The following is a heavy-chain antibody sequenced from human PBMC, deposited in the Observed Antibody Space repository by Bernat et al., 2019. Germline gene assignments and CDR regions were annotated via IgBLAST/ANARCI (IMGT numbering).Heavy chain of an antibody. D-gene: IGHD2-15*01. J-gene: IGHJ4*02. CDR1: GFTFGDYA. CDR3: TREGCSGGSCYFYFDY. Sequence: EVQLVESGGGLVQPGRSLRLSCTASGFTFGDYAMSWFRQAPGKGLEWVGFIRSKAYGGTTEYAASVKGRFTISRDDSKSIAYLQMNSLKTEDTAVYYCTREGCSGGSCYFYFDYWGQGILVTVSS. V-gene: IGHV3-49*03. CDR2: IRSKAYGGTT.